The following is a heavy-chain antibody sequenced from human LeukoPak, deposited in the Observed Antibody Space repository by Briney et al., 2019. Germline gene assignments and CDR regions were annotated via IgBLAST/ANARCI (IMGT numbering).Heavy chain of an antibody. CDR1: GFTFSSYA. CDR3: ARGGAAAGRDDDAFDI. CDR2: ITPILGIA. J-gene: IGHJ3*02. V-gene: IGHV1-69*04. Sequence: PGGSLRLSCAASGFTFSSYAISWVRQAPGQGLEWMGRITPILGIANYAQKFQGRVTITADKSTSTAYMELSSLRSEDTAVYYCARGGAAAGRDDDAFDIWGQGTMVTVSS. D-gene: IGHD6-13*01.